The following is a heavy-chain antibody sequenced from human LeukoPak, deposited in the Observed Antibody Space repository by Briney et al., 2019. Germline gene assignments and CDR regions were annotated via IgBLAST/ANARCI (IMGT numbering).Heavy chain of an antibody. J-gene: IGHJ4*02. Sequence: PGGSLRLSCAASGFTFSGSTIHWVRQASGKGMEWVGRIRSKANSYATAYGASVKGRFTISRDDSKNTAYLQMNSLKTEDTAVYYCIGSSGWPSPFDYWGQGSLVTVSS. CDR1: GFTFSGST. CDR2: IRSKANSYAT. CDR3: IGSSGWPSPFDY. V-gene: IGHV3-73*01. D-gene: IGHD6-19*01.